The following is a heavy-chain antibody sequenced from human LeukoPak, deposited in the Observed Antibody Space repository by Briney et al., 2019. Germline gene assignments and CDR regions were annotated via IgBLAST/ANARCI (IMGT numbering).Heavy chain of an antibody. CDR2: IYHRGNT. J-gene: IGHJ4*02. D-gene: IGHD4-17*01. CDR1: GGSISSDGYY. Sequence: SETLSLTCSVSGGSISSDGYYWSWIRQLPGTGLEWIGYIYHRGNTHYNPSLKSRITMSVDTSKSQFSLKLSSVTAADTAVYYCARESPRSTVTTRFDYWGQGSLVTVSS. V-gene: IGHV4-31*03. CDR3: ARESPRSTVTTRFDY.